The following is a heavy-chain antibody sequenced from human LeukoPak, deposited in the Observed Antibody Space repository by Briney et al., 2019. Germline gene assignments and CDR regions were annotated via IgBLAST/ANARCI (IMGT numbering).Heavy chain of an antibody. D-gene: IGHD1-26*01. CDR3: VKDFVGARDY. V-gene: IGHV3-74*01. Sequence: PGGSQRLSCVASGFTLRTYWMHWVRQAPGKGLVWVSRITPDGSRTDHADSVRGRFTISRDDSKNTLYLQMDSLRAEDTAVYYCVKDFVGARDYWGQGTLVTVSS. CDR2: ITPDGSRT. CDR1: GFTLRTYW. J-gene: IGHJ4*02.